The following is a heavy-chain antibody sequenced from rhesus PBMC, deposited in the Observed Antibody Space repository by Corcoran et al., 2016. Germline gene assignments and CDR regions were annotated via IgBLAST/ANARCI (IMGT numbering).Heavy chain of an antibody. Sequence: ESGGGLVQPGGSLRLSCAASGFTFSSYDMSWVRQALGKGLEWVSSISNTGKTIYYADSVKGRFTISRENAKKSLSLQMNSLKTEDTAVYYCTRDLWNPFDYWGQGVLVTVSS. D-gene: IGHD1-1*01. CDR3: TRDLWNPFDY. CDR1: GFTFSSYD. V-gene: IGHV3S4*01. CDR2: ISNTGKTI. J-gene: IGHJ4*01.